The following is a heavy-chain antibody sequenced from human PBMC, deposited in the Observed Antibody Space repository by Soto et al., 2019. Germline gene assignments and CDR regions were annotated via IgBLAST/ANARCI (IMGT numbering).Heavy chain of an antibody. CDR1: GGSISSYY. D-gene: IGHD3-10*01. CDR3: ARDMVRGKGSYYYGMDV. J-gene: IGHJ6*02. Sequence: SETLSLTCTVSGGSISSYYWSWIRQPPGKGLEWIGYIYYSGSTNYNPSLKSRVTISVDTSKNQFSLKLSSVTAADTAVYYCARDMVRGKGSYYYGMDVWGQGTTVTVS. CDR2: IYYSGST. V-gene: IGHV4-59*01.